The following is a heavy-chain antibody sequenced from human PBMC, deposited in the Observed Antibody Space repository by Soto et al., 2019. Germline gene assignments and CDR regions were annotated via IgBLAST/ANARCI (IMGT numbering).Heavy chain of an antibody. J-gene: IGHJ3*02. CDR2: INHSGST. CDR3: LLLWFGELSGRAFDI. Sequence: SETLSLTCAVYGGSFSGYYWSWIRQPPGKGLEWIGEINHSGSTNYNPSLKSRVTISVDTSKNQFSLKLSSVTAADTAVYYCLLLWFGELSGRAFDIWGQGTMVTVSS. V-gene: IGHV4-34*01. CDR1: GGSFSGYY. D-gene: IGHD3-10*01.